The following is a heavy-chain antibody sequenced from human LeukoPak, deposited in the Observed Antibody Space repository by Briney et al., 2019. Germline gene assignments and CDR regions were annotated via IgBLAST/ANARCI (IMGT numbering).Heavy chain of an antibody. D-gene: IGHD5-12*01. CDR1: GASISSGGYY. CDR2: IYYSGST. J-gene: IGHJ4*02. CDR3: ARGKGGYDWFDY. Sequence: IPSETLSLTCTVSGASISSGGYYWSWIRQHPGKGLEWIGYIYYSGSTYYSPSLKSRVTISVDTSKNQFSLKLSSVTAADTAVYYCARGKGGYDWFDYWGQGTLVTVSS. V-gene: IGHV4-31*03.